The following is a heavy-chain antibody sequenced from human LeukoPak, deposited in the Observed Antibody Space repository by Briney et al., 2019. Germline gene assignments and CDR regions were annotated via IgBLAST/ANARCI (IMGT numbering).Heavy chain of an antibody. V-gene: IGHV1-46*03. CDR2: INPSGGST. Sequence: ASVKVSCKXSGYTFTSYYMHWVRQAPRQGLEWMGIINPSGGSTSYSQKFQGRVTMTRDTSTSTVYMELSSLRSEDTAVYYCASGRWELPDYWGQGTLVTVSS. CDR1: GYTFTSYY. J-gene: IGHJ4*02. CDR3: ASGRWELPDY. D-gene: IGHD1-26*01.